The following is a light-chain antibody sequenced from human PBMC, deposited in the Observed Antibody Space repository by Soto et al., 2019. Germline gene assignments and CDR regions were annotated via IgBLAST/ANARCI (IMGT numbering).Light chain of an antibody. CDR2: PTS. CDR3: QKYNSAPLT. J-gene: IGKJ4*02. Sequence: DVQMTQSPSSLSASVGDRGTITCRARQGIAPYLAWFQQKPGKVPKLLIYPTSPLQSGVPSRFSGSGSGTDFTRTINSLQPEDVGTYYCQKYNSAPLTFGGGTKVEIK. CDR1: QGIAPY. V-gene: IGKV1-27*01.